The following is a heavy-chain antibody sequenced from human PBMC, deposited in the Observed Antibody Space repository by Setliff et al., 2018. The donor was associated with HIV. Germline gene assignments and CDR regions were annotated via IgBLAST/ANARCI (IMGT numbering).Heavy chain of an antibody. CDR2: TSYSGST. CDR3: ARHRQGLTGSTPGYSNYVGAHYYYMDV. D-gene: IGHD4-4*01. CDR1: GGSFSNSYYF. V-gene: IGHV4-39*01. J-gene: IGHJ6*03. Sequence: SETLSLTCNVSGGSFSNSYYFWGWIRQPPGKGLEWIGSTSYSGSTYYNPSLKGRAPMSVDTSKNQFSLKLSSVTAADTAVYYCARHRQGLTGSTPGYSNYVGAHYYYMDVWGKGTTVTVSS.